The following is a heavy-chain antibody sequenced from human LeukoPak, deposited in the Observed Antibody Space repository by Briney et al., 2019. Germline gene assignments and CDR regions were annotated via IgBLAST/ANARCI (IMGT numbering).Heavy chain of an antibody. V-gene: IGHV4-59*08. CDR3: ARVYSTYYYDSSGYTTYYFDY. J-gene: IGHJ4*02. CDR1: GGSISSYY. Sequence: SETLSLTCTVSGGSISSYYWSWIRQPPGKGLEWIGYIYYSGSTNYNPSLKSRVTISVDTSKNQFSLKLSSVTAADTAVYYCARVYSTYYYDSSGYTTYYFDYWGQGTLVTVSS. D-gene: IGHD3-22*01. CDR2: IYYSGST.